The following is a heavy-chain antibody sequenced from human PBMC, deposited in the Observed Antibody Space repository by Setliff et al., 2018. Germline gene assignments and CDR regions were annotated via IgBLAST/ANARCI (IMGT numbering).Heavy chain of an antibody. Sequence: ASVKVPCKASGYTFSGYYIHWVRQAPGQGLEWMGWISAYNGNTNYAQKRQGRVTMTTDTSTSTAYMELRSLRSDDTAVYYCARVRLGLPMVDYWGQGTLVTVSS. CDR1: GYTFSGYY. CDR2: ISAYNGNT. CDR3: ARVRLGLPMVDY. D-gene: IGHD5-18*01. J-gene: IGHJ4*02. V-gene: IGHV1-18*04.